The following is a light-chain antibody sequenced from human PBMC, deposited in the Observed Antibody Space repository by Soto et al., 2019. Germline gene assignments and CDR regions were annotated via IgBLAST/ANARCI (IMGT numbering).Light chain of an antibody. Sequence: VLTQPASVSGASGPAITISFTGTSSDVGGYNYVSWYQQHPGKAPKLMIYDVSNRPSGVSNRFSGSKSGNTASLTISGLQAEDEADYYCSSYTSSSTPYVFRTGTKVTVL. CDR1: SSDVGGYNY. CDR3: SSYTSSSTPYV. CDR2: DVS. V-gene: IGLV2-14*01. J-gene: IGLJ1*01.